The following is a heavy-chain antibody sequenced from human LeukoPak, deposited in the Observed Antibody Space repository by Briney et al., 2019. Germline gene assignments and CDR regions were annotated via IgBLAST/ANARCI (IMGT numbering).Heavy chain of an antibody. J-gene: IGHJ6*02. CDR1: GFTFSDYY. CDR3: ARDPLQQQLVLTYYYYGMDV. CDR2: ISSSGSTI. D-gene: IGHD6-13*01. Sequence: GGSLRLSCAASGFTFSDYYMSWIRQAPGKGLEWVSYISSSGSTIYYADSVKGRFTISRDNAKKSLYLQMNSLRAEDTAVYYCARDPLQQQLVLTYYYYGMDVWGQGTTVTVSS. V-gene: IGHV3-11*04.